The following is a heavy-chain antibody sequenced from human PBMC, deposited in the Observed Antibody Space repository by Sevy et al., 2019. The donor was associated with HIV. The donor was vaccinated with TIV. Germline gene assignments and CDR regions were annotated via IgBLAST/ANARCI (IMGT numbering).Heavy chain of an antibody. D-gene: IGHD3-16*01. CDR1: GFIFSSFE. J-gene: IGHJ6*02. Sequence: GGSLRLSCAASGFIFSSFEMNWVRQAPGKGLEWVSSISTSGSNRYYADSVKGRVTISRDNAKKSLYLQMNSLRAEDTAIYFCAKRGGQCYLGMDVWGQGTTVTVSS. CDR2: ISTSGSNR. CDR3: AKRGGQCYLGMDV. V-gene: IGHV3-48*03.